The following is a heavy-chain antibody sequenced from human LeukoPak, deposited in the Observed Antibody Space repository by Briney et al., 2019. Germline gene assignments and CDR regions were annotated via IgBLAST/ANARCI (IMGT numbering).Heavy chain of an antibody. V-gene: IGHV4-39*01. CDR1: GGSISSGGYY. Sequence: SETLSLTCTVSGGSISSGGYYWSWIRQPPGKGLEWIGSIYYSGSTYYNPSLKSRVTISVDTSKNQFSLKLSSVTAADTAVYYCARFPPPKSRETDFDYWGQGTLVTVSS. J-gene: IGHJ4*02. CDR2: IYYSGST. CDR3: ARFPPPKSRETDFDY.